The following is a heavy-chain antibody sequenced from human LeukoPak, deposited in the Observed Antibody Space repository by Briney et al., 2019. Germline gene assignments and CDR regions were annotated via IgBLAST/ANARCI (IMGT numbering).Heavy chain of an antibody. CDR1: AFSDKSNY. Sequence: GGSLRLSCVASAFSDKSNYMSWVRQAPGKGLEWVSVSYSGGSTYYEDSVKGRFTVSSDVSKNTLYLQMNNLRGEDTAVYYCASRHCSGENCYAGPLDFWGQRIQVTVSS. V-gene: IGHV3-53*01. CDR3: ASRHCSGENCYAGPLDF. CDR2: SYSGGST. J-gene: IGHJ4*02. D-gene: IGHD2-8*02.